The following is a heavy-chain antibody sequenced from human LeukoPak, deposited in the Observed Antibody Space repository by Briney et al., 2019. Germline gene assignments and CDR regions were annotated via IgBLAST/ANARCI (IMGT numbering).Heavy chain of an antibody. CDR3: ASDLRLYVDMGV. CDR1: GVTFSGYA. V-gene: IGHV3-23*01. Sequence: AGTLRLSCEASGVTFSGYAMTWIRQAPGKGLEWISSIGSGSKPHYSASLKGRVAISRDNSKSMLFLQLNSLSAEDTALYYCASDLRLYVDMGVWGQGTTVTVSS. J-gene: IGHJ6*02. CDR2: IGSGSKP. D-gene: IGHD2-8*01.